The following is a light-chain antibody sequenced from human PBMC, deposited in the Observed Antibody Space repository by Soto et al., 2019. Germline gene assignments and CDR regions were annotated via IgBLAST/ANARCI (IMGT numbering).Light chain of an antibody. CDR3: QQYGSSPFA. Sequence: EIVLTQSPGTLSLSPGERATLSCRASQSVCSSYLAWDQQKPGQAPRLLIYGASSRATGIPDRFSGSGSGTDFTLTIRRLEPEDFAVYYCQQYGSSPFACGQGTRLEIK. J-gene: IGKJ5*01. CDR2: GAS. V-gene: IGKV3-20*01. CDR1: QSVCSSY.